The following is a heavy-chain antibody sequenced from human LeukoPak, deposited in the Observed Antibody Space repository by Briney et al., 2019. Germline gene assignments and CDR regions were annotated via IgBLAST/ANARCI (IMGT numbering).Heavy chain of an antibody. Sequence: PGGSLRLSCAASGFTFSDYYMSWIRQAPGKGLEWVSAISGSGGSTYYADSVKGRFTISRDNSKNTLYLQMSSLRAEDTAVYYCAKRPGYYYLIADYWGQGTLVTVSS. V-gene: IGHV3-23*01. J-gene: IGHJ4*02. D-gene: IGHD3-22*01. CDR1: GFTFSDYY. CDR3: AKRPGYYYLIADY. CDR2: ISGSGGST.